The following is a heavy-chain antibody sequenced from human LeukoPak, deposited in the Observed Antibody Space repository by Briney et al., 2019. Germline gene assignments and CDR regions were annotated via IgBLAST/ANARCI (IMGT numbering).Heavy chain of an antibody. CDR1: GGSISSYY. D-gene: IGHD6-19*01. Sequence: SETLSLTCTVSGGSISSYYWSWIRQPPGKGLEWIGYIYYSGSTNYNPSLKSRVTISVDTSKNQFSLKLSSVTAADTAVYYCARSPRSSGWYFFSWFDPWGQGTLVTVSS. J-gene: IGHJ5*02. CDR2: IYYSGST. V-gene: IGHV4-59*08. CDR3: ARSPRSSGWYFFSWFDP.